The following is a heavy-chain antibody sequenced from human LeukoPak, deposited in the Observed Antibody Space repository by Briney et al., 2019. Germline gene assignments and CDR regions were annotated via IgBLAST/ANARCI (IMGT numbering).Heavy chain of an antibody. V-gene: IGHV4-34*01. CDR1: GGSFTGYY. CDR3: ARGVGYCSSTSCRGGWFDP. D-gene: IGHD2-2*01. Sequence: PSETLSLTCAVYGGSFTGYYWSWIRQPPGKGLEWIGVINHSGSTNYNPSLKSRVTISVDTSKNQFSLKLSSVTAADTAVYYCARGVGYCSSTSCRGGWFDPWGQGTLVTVSS. J-gene: IGHJ5*02. CDR2: INHSGST.